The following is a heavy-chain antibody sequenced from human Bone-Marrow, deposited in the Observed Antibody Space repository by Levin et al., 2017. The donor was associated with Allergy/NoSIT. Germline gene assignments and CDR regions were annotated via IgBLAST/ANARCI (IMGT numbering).Heavy chain of an antibody. D-gene: IGHD3-16*01. CDR2: ISARKTTM. Sequence: PSGGSLRLSCAASGFTFSTYGMIWVRQAPGKGLEWVSYISARKTTMYYADSVKGRFTISRDDAKNTLYLQMSSLRAEDTAVYFCARDEESFGDAFDIWGQGTTVTVSS. CDR1: GFTFSTYG. V-gene: IGHV3-48*01. CDR3: ARDEESFGDAFDI. J-gene: IGHJ3*02.